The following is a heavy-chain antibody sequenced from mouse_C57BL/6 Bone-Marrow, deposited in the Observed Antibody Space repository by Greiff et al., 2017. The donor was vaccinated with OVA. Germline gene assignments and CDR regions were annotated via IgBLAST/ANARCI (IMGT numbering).Heavy chain of an antibody. CDR1: GYTFTSYW. CDR3: ARDYYGSSFYFDY. J-gene: IGHJ2*01. CDR2: IHPNSCST. D-gene: IGHD1-1*01. V-gene: IGHV1-64*01. Sequence: VQLQQPGAELVKPGASVKLSCKASGYTFTSYWMHWVKQRPGQGLEWIGMIHPNSCSTNYNEKFKSKATLTVDKSSSTAYMQLSSLTSEDSAVDDCARDYYGSSFYFDYWGQGTTLTVSS.